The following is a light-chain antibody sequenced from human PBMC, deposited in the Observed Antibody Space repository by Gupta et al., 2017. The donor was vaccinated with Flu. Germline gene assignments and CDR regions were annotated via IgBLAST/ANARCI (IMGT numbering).Light chain of an antibody. V-gene: IGKV1-39*01. Sequence: DIQMTQPPSSLSASVGDRVTITCRASQSITRYLNWYQQKPGKAPKLLIYAASTLQSGVPSRFSGSGSGTDFTLTINSLQPEDLATYYCQHSYSTPPLYTFGQGTKLEIK. J-gene: IGKJ2*01. CDR1: QSITRY. CDR2: AAS. CDR3: QHSYSTPPLYT.